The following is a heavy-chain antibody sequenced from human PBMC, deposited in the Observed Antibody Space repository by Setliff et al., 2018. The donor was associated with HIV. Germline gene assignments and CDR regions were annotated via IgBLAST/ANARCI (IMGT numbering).Heavy chain of an antibody. Sequence: GGSLRLSCGASGFTFSSFAMNWVRHTPGKGLEWVSAVSGGGTATEYADSVKGRFTISRDNSKNALYLEMNNLRAKDTATYYCARGLDYLDSSGYSYFRLWGQGTQVTVSS. CDR3: ARGLDYLDSSGYSYFRL. CDR1: GFTFSSFA. CDR2: VSGGGTAT. J-gene: IGHJ4*02. V-gene: IGHV3-23*01. D-gene: IGHD3-22*01.